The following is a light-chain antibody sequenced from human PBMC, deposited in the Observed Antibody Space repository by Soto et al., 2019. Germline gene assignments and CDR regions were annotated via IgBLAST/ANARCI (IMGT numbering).Light chain of an antibody. CDR2: EAS. CDR3: QQYDNLPFT. J-gene: IGKJ3*01. V-gene: IGKV1-33*01. CDR1: HDLSNY. Sequence: DIQMTQSPSSLSASVGDRVTITCQASHDLSNYLNWYQQKPGKAPKLLIYEASSLETGVSSRFSGSGSGTDFTFTINSLQPEDFATYYCQQYDNLPFTFGPGTKMDIK.